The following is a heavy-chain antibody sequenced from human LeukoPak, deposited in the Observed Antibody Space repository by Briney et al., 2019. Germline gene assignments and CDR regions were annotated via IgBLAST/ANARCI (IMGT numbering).Heavy chain of an antibody. D-gene: IGHD3-22*01. Sequence: SVKVSCKASGGTFSSYAFSWVRQAPGQGLEWMGGIIPIFGTANYAQKFQVRVTITTDESTSTAYMELSSLRSEDTAVYYCARADSSGSTFDYWGQGTLVTVSS. CDR3: ARADSSGSTFDY. CDR2: IIPIFGTA. V-gene: IGHV1-69*05. J-gene: IGHJ4*02. CDR1: GGTFSSYA.